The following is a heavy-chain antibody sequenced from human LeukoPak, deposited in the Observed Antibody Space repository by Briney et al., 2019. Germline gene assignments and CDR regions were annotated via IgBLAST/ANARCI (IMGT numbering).Heavy chain of an antibody. Sequence: SETLSLTCTVSGGSISSSSYYWGWIRQPPGKGLEWIGSIYYSGSTYYNPSLKSRVTISVDTSKSQFSLKLSSVTAADTAVYYCAGRAMVSRGYFDYWGQGTLVTVSS. CDR1: GGSISSSSYY. CDR3: AGRAMVSRGYFDY. V-gene: IGHV4-39*07. J-gene: IGHJ4*02. CDR2: IYYSGST. D-gene: IGHD5-18*01.